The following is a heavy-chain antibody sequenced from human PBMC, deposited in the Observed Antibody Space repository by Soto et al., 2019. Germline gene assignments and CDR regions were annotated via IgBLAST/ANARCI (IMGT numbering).Heavy chain of an antibody. CDR1: GFSLTTVVIV. CDR3: AHRNSRMFAFDI. Sequence: SGRTLVNPTQTLTLTCTFSGFSLTTVVIVVGWIRQPPGKALDWLGIIYWDDDKRYSPSLNGRVTFIKDTSKNQVVLTMTNMDPVDTATYYCAHRNSRMFAFDIWGQGTLVTVSS. V-gene: IGHV2-5*02. J-gene: IGHJ3*02. D-gene: IGHD3-10*02. CDR2: IYWDDDK.